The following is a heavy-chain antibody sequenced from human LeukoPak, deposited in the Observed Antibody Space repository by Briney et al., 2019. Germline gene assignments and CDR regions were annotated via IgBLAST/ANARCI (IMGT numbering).Heavy chain of an antibody. CDR1: GYSFTSYW. CDR2: IYPGDSDT. Sequence: GESLKISCKGSGYSFTSYWIGWVRQMPGKGLEWVGIIYPGDSDTRYSPSFQGQVTISADKSISTAYLQWSSLKASDTAMYYCARCPRYYYDSSGFDYWGQGTLVTVSS. CDR3: ARCPRYYYDSSGFDY. J-gene: IGHJ4*02. D-gene: IGHD3-22*01. V-gene: IGHV5-51*01.